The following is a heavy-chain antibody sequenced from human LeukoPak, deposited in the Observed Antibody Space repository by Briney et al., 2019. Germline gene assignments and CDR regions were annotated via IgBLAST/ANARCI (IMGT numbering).Heavy chain of an antibody. V-gene: IGHV3-21*01. CDR3: ARDLRDYDILTGYHSRDYFDY. CDR2: ISSSSSYI. CDR1: GFTFSSYS. J-gene: IGHJ4*02. D-gene: IGHD3-9*01. Sequence: GGSLRLSCAASGFTFSSYSMNWVRQAPGKGLEWVSSISSSSSYIYYADSVKGRFTISRDNAKNSLYLQMNSLRAEDTAVYYCARDLRDYDILTGYHSRDYFDYWGQGTLVTVS.